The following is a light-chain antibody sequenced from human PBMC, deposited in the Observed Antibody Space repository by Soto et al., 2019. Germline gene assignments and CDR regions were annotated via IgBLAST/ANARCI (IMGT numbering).Light chain of an antibody. CDR1: QSISSW. V-gene: IGKV1-5*03. CDR3: QQYNSYLYT. J-gene: IGKJ2*01. Sequence: DIQMTQSPSTLSASVGDRVTITCRASQSISSWLAWYQQKPGKAPKLLNYKASSLESGVPSCFSGSGSGTELIRNISSLRPDDFATYYCQQYNSYLYTFGQGTKVEIK. CDR2: KAS.